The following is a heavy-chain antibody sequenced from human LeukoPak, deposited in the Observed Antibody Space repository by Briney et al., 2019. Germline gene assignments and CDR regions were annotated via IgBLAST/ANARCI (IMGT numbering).Heavy chain of an antibody. CDR3: AKDLCSSTSCYSTFDY. Sequence: VGSLRLSCAASGFTFSSYAMSWVRQAPGKGLEWVSAISGSGGSTYYADSVKGRFTISRDNSKNTLYLQMNSLRAEDTAVYYCAKDLCSSTSCYSTFDYWGQGTLVTVSS. CDR2: ISGSGGST. D-gene: IGHD2-2*01. V-gene: IGHV3-23*01. CDR1: GFTFSSYA. J-gene: IGHJ4*02.